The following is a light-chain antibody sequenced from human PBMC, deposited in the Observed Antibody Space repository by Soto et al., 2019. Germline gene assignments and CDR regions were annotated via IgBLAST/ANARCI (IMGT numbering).Light chain of an antibody. V-gene: IGLV2-14*01. J-gene: IGLJ1*01. CDR3: SSYASSSALV. CDR1: SSDVGGYTY. CDR2: EVS. Sequence: LTQPASVSGSPGQSITISCTGTSSDVGGYTYVSWYQQHPGKAPKLMIYEVSNRPSGVSNRFSGSKSGNTASLTISGLQAEDEADYYCSSYASSSALVFGLGTKVTVL.